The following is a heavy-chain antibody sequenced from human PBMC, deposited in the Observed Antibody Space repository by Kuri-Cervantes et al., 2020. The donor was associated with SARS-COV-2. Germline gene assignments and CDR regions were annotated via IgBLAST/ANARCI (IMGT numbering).Heavy chain of an antibody. CDR2: IYYSGGT. Sequence: SETLSLTCTVSGGSFINTDHYWTWIRQPPGKGLEWIGHIYYSGGTFYNPSLQSRILTSIDTSKNQFSLKLSSVTAADTAVYYCARVENFRGTNKYYPFFHYWGQGTPVTVSS. CDR3: ARVENFRGTNKYYPFFHY. D-gene: IGHD3-16*01. J-gene: IGHJ4*02. V-gene: IGHV4-30-4*01. CDR1: GGSFINTDHY.